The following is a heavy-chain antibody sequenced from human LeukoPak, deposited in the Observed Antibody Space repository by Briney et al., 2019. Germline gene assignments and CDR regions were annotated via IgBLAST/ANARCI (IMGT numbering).Heavy chain of an antibody. CDR1: GLTFSSFG. CDR2: ISGSAVST. V-gene: IGHV3-23*01. Sequence: GRSLRLSCAASGLTFSSFGMTWVRQPPGKWLEWVSSISGSAVSTFYADSVKGPFTISRDKSTNTMYLQMNSLTAEDTAIYYCAKSRLSGINDGFDIWGQGRMVTVSS. J-gene: IGHJ3*02. D-gene: IGHD3-3*01. CDR3: AKSRLSGINDGFDI.